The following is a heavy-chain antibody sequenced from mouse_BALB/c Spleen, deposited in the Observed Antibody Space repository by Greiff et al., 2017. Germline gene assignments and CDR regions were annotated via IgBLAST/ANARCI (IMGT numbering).Heavy chain of an antibody. Sequence: EVQVVESGGGLVKPGGSLKLSCAASGFTFSDYYMYWVRQTPEKRLEWVATISDGGSYTYYPDSVKGRFTISRDNAKNNLYLQMSSLKSEDTAMYYCARAPDYAYYFDYWGQGTTLTVSS. CDR2: ISDGGSYT. CDR1: GFTFSDYY. J-gene: IGHJ2*01. CDR3: ARAPDYAYYFDY. V-gene: IGHV5-4*02. D-gene: IGHD2-4*01.